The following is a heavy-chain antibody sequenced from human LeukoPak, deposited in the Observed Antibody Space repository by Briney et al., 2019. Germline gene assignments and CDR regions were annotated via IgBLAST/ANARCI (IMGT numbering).Heavy chain of an antibody. CDR1: GESINSFY. CDR3: ARNSCPSGSCYDNRGYFDY. Sequence: SETLSLTCTVSGESINSFYWSWIRQPAGKGLEWIGRIYSSGSTNYSPSLKCRITISVDTSKNQFSLKLSSVTAADTAVYYCARNSCPSGSCYDNRGYFDYWGQGTLVTVSS. J-gene: IGHJ4*02. D-gene: IGHD2-15*01. CDR2: IYSSGST. V-gene: IGHV4-4*07.